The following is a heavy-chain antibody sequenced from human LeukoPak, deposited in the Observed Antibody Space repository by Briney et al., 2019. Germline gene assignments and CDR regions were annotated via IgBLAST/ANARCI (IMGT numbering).Heavy chain of an antibody. J-gene: IGHJ4*02. CDR1: GFTFTSYS. CDR2: IKEDGSDI. CDR3: AREWWYLDY. V-gene: IGHV3-7*05. Sequence: EGSLRLSCAASGFTFTSYSMTWVRQAPGRGLEWVARIKEDGSDIYYVDSVKGRFTISRDNAKRSLYLQMNILRAEDTAVYYCAREWWYLDYWGQGTLVTVSS. D-gene: IGHD2-15*01.